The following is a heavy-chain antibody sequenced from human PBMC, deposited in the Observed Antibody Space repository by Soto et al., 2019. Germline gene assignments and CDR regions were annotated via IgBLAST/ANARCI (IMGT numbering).Heavy chain of an antibody. V-gene: IGHV3-66*01. CDR1: GFTVSSNY. D-gene: IGHD3-10*01. CDR2: IYSGGST. Sequence: EVQLVESGGGLVQPGGSLRLSCAASGFTVSSNYMSWVRQAPGKGLEWVSVIYSGGSTYYADSVKGRFTISRDNSKNTLYLQMNSLRAEDTAVYYCAREGIPHGSIWVRGGGFDYWGQGTLVTVSS. J-gene: IGHJ4*02. CDR3: AREGIPHGSIWVRGGGFDY.